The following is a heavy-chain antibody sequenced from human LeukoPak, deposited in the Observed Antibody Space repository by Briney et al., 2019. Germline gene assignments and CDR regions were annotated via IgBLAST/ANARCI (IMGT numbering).Heavy chain of an antibody. V-gene: IGHV3-64*01. Sequence: GGSLRLSCAASGFTFSSYAMYWVRQAPGKGLEYVSAISSNGGSTYYANSVKGRFTISRDNSKNTLYLQMGSLRAEDMAVYYCAREGGGYYDSSGYYYSYWGQGTLVTVSS. D-gene: IGHD3-22*01. J-gene: IGHJ4*02. CDR3: AREGGGYYDSSGYYYSY. CDR2: ISSNGGST. CDR1: GFTFSSYA.